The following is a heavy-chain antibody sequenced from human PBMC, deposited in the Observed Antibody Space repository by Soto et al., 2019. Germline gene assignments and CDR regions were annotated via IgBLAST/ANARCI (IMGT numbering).Heavy chain of an antibody. J-gene: IGHJ1*01. CDR2: IDYSGST. Sequence: QVQLQESGPGLVKPSETLSLTCSVSGGSVSGSSHYWNWIRQTPGKGLEWIGYIDYSGSTKYSPSLKSRVTIAVATSKAQVSLKMTSVTAADPAVYYFARGGTSSRRAVAGYFHYWGQGIQVTVSS. CDR3: ARGGTSSRRAVAGYFHY. D-gene: IGHD1-7*01. V-gene: IGHV4-61*01. CDR1: GGSVSGSSHY.